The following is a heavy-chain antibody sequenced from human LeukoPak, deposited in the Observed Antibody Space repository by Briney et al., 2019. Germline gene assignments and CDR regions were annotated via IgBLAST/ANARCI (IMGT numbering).Heavy chain of an antibody. CDR2: ISYDGSNK. D-gene: IGHD3-10*01. V-gene: IGHV3-30-3*01. CDR1: GFTFSSYA. Sequence: GGSLRLSCAASGFTFSSYAMHWVRQAPGKGLGWVAVISYDGSNKYYADSVKGRFTISRDNSKNTLYLQMNSLRAEDTAVYYCARDYYYGSGSYLFNYWGQGTLVTVSS. CDR3: ARDYYYGSGSYLFNY. J-gene: IGHJ4*02.